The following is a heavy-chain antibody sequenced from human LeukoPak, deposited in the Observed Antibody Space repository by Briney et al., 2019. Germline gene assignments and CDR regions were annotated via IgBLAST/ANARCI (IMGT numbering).Heavy chain of an antibody. V-gene: IGHV3-23*01. J-gene: IGHJ3*02. Sequence: GGSLRLSCAASGFTFSSYAMSWVRQAPGKGLEWVSAISGSGGSTYYADSVKGRFTISRDNAKNSLYLQMNSLRAEDTAVYYCARARSYAAFDTWGQGTMVTVSS. D-gene: IGHD1-26*01. CDR2: ISGSGGST. CDR3: ARARSYAAFDT. CDR1: GFTFSSYA.